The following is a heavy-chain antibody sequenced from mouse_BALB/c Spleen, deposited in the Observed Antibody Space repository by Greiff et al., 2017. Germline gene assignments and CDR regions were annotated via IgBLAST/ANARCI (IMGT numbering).Heavy chain of an antibody. CDR2: INPSTGYT. CDR3: ANYYSSSPYYAMDY. CDR1: GYTFTSYW. J-gene: IGHJ4*01. Sequence: QVQLQQSGAELAKPGASVKMSCKASGYTFTSYWMHWVKQRPGQGLEWIGYINPSTGYTEYNQKFKDKATLTADKSSSTAYMQLSSLTSEDSAVYYCANYYSSSPYYAMDYWGQGTSVTVSA. V-gene: IGHV1-7*01. D-gene: IGHD1-1*01.